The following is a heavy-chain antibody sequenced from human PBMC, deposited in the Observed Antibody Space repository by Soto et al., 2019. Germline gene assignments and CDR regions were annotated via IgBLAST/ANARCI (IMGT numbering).Heavy chain of an antibody. CDR3: AREAGSGSYYPENY. D-gene: IGHD1-26*01. Sequence: ASVKVSCKASGYIFTYFAITWVRQAPGQGLEWMGWISPYNGDTNYAQRFQGRVSMKTDTSTTTAYMELRSLRYDDTAVYYCAREAGSGSYYPENYWGQGTLVTVSS. V-gene: IGHV1-18*04. CDR1: GYIFTYFA. J-gene: IGHJ4*02. CDR2: ISPYNGDT.